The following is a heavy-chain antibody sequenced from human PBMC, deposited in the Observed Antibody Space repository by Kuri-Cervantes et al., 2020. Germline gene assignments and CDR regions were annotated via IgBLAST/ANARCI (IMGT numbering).Heavy chain of an antibody. J-gene: IGHJ3*02. CDR3: ATGREQLWLRVKPDAFDI. CDR1: GYILTELS. Sequence: ASVKVSCKVSGYILTELSMHWVRQAPGKGLEWMGGFDPEDGETIYAQKFQGRVTMTEDTSTDTAYMELSSLRSEDTVVYYCATGREQLWLRVKPDAFDIWGQGTMVTVSS. V-gene: IGHV1-24*01. CDR2: FDPEDGET. D-gene: IGHD5-18*01.